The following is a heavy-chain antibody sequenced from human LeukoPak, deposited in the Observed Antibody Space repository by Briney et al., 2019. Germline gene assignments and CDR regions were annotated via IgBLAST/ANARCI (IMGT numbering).Heavy chain of an antibody. Sequence: GGSLRLSCAASGFTFSSHGMHWVRQAPGKGLEWVAVISYDGSNKYYADSVKGRFTISRDNSKNTLYLQMNSLRAEDTAVYYCANSYDMGVVAATGGIFDYWGQGTLVTVSS. D-gene: IGHD2-15*01. CDR1: GFTFSSHG. J-gene: IGHJ4*02. V-gene: IGHV3-30*18. CDR2: ISYDGSNK. CDR3: ANSYDMGVVAATGGIFDY.